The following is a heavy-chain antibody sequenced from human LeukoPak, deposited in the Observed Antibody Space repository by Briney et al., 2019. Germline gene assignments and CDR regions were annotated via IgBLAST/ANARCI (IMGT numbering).Heavy chain of an antibody. V-gene: IGHV3-48*03. CDR3: ARDGTPRRIVWGSAPGVDY. CDR1: GFTFSSYE. CDR2: ISSSGSTI. J-gene: IGHJ4*02. D-gene: IGHD3-16*01. Sequence: PGGSLRLSCAASGFTFSSYEMNWVRQAPGKGLEWVSYISSSGSTIYYADSVKGRFTISRDNAKNSLYLQMNSLRAEDTAVYYCARDGTPRRIVWGSAPGVDYWGQGTLVTVSS.